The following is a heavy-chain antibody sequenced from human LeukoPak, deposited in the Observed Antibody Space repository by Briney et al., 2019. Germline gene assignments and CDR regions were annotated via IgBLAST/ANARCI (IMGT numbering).Heavy chain of an antibody. Sequence: GGSLRLSCAASGFTFSSYAMHWVRQGPGRGLEWGAIISYDESNKFYADSVKGRFTISRDNSRDTLYLQMNSLRAEDTAVYYCATIGGRYFQAEHYFQYWGQGTLVTVSS. CDR3: ATIGGRYFQAEHYFQY. J-gene: IGHJ1*01. V-gene: IGHV3-30*04. CDR1: GFTFSSYA. CDR2: ISYDESNK. D-gene: IGHD1-26*01.